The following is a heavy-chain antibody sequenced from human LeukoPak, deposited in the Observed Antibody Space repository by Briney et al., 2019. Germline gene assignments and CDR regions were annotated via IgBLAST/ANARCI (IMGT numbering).Heavy chain of an antibody. CDR1: GGSFSGYY. J-gene: IGHJ5*02. D-gene: IGHD3-22*01. Sequence: SETLSLTCAVYGGSFSGYYWSWIRQPPGKGLEWIGEINHSGSTNYNPSLKSRVTISVDTSKNQFSLKLSSVTAADTAVYYCARDPLIDSSGYYNWFDPWGQGTLVTVSS. V-gene: IGHV4-34*01. CDR3: ARDPLIDSSGYYNWFDP. CDR2: INHSGST.